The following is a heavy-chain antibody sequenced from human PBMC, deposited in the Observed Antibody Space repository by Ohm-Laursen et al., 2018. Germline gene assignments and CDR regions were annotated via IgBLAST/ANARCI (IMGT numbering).Heavy chain of an antibody. CDR3: ARGGVVGATLDAFDI. V-gene: IGHV1-2*02. Sequence: SVKVSCKASGYTFTGYYMHWVRQAPGQGLEWMGWINPNSGGTNYAQKFQGRVTMTRDTSISTAYMELSRLRSDDTAVYYCARGGVVGATLDAFDIWGQGTMVTVSS. CDR2: INPNSGGT. D-gene: IGHD1-26*01. J-gene: IGHJ3*02. CDR1: GYTFTGYY.